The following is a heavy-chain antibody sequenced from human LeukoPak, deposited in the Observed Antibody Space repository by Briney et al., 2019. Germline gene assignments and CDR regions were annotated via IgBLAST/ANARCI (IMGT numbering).Heavy chain of an antibody. CDR1: GGSVSSSRYY. CDR3: ARSKKMAPIHFDY. Sequence: SETLSLTCPVSGGSVSSSRYYWGWIRQPPGKGLEWIGSIYYTGSTYYKPSLKSRVTISVDTSKNQFSLRLSSVTAADTAVYYCARSKKMAPIHFDYWGQGTLVTVSS. J-gene: IGHJ4*02. CDR2: IYYTGST. V-gene: IGHV4-39*07. D-gene: IGHD5-24*01.